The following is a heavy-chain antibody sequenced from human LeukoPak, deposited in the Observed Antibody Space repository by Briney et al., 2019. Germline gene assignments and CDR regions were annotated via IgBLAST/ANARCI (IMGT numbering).Heavy chain of an antibody. Sequence: PSETLSLTCTVSGGSISGSSYYWGWIRQPPGKGLEWIGSIYYSGSTYYNPSLKSRVTMSVDTSKNQFSLKLSSVTAADTAVYYCAASSSSWFRSRAFDIWGQGTMVTVSS. CDR1: GGSISGSSYY. CDR3: AASSSSWFRSRAFDI. V-gene: IGHV4-39*07. J-gene: IGHJ3*02. CDR2: IYYSGST. D-gene: IGHD6-13*01.